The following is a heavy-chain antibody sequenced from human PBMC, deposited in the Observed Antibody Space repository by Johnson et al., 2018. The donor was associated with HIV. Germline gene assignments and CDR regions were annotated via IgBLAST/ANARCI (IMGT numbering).Heavy chain of an antibody. Sequence: MHLVESGGGVVQPGRSLRLSCAASGFTFSSYAMTWVRQAPGKGLEWVSSISGSGGSTYYADSVTGQFPISRDNSKNTLYLQMSSLRAEDTAIYYCAKGRYSSSWYLAGAFDIWGQGTMVTVSS. D-gene: IGHD6-13*01. V-gene: IGHV3-23*04. CDR1: GFTFSSYA. J-gene: IGHJ3*02. CDR3: AKGRYSSSWYLAGAFDI. CDR2: ISGSGGST.